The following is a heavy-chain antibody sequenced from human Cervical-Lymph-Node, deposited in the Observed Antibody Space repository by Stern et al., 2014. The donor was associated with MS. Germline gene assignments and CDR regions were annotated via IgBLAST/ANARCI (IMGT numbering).Heavy chain of an antibody. J-gene: IGHJ3*02. CDR1: GYTFTTYW. D-gene: IGHD3-9*01. Sequence: VQLVESGAEVKKPGESLKISCKASGYTFTTYWIGWVRPMPGKGLEWVGILYPGDSYTRNRPSFQGPVSIPADNSLSPAYLQWRSLKASGTAMYFCARRDVLTGFDVFDIWGRGTMVTVSS. CDR2: LYPGDSYT. V-gene: IGHV5-51*03. CDR3: ARRDVLTGFDVFDI.